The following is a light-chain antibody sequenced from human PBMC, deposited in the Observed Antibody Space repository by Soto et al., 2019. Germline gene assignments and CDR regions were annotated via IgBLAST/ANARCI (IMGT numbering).Light chain of an antibody. CDR1: QSVSSSY. Sequence: EIVLTQSPGTLSLSPGERATLSCRASQSVSSSYLAWYQQKPGQAPRLLIYGASSRATGIPDRFSGSGSGTDFTLTISRREPEDFAVYYCQQYGSSPPFTSGGGTKVEIK. J-gene: IGKJ4*01. CDR2: GAS. CDR3: QQYGSSPPFT. V-gene: IGKV3-20*01.